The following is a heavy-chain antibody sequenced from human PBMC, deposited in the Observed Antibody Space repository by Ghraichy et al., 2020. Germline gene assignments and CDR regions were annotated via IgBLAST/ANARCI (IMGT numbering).Heavy chain of an antibody. CDR2: INHSGST. CDR3: ARGVVPAAIGYYYYMDV. CDR1: GGSFSGYY. D-gene: IGHD2-2*02. J-gene: IGHJ6*03. Sequence: SETLSLTCAVYGGSFSGYYWNWIRQPPGKGLEWIGEINHSGSTNYNPSLKSRVTISVDTSKNQFSLKLSSVTAADTAVYYCARGVVPAAIGYYYYMDVWGKGTTVTVSS. V-gene: IGHV4-34*01.